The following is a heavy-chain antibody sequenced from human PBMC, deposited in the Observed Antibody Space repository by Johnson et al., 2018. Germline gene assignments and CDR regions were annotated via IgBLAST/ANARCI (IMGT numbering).Heavy chain of an antibody. Sequence: QVQLVQSGGGVVQPGRSLRLSCAASGFTFSSYGMHWVRQAPGKGLEWVAVISYDGSNKYYADSVKGRFTISRDNSKNTLYLQMNSLRAEDTAVYYCARTPRFDYYDSSGYQYFQHWGQGTLVTVSS. V-gene: IGHV3-30*03. D-gene: IGHD3-22*01. CDR2: ISYDGSNK. J-gene: IGHJ1*01. CDR3: ARTPRFDYYDSSGYQYFQH. CDR1: GFTFSSYG.